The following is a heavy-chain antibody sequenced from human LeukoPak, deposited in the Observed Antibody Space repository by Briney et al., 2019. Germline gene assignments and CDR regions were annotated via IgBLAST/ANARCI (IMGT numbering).Heavy chain of an antibody. V-gene: IGHV4-31*03. CDR2: IYYSGST. D-gene: IGHD3-22*01. CDR1: GASVSSGSYY. J-gene: IGHJ4*02. CDR3: AIGVYYDSSGYYVDC. Sequence: PSETLSLTCTVSGASVSSGSYYWSWIRQHPGKGLEWIGYIYYSGSTYYNPSLKSRVTISVDTSKNQFSLKLSSVTAADTAVYYCAIGVYYDSSGYYVDCWGQGTLVTVSS.